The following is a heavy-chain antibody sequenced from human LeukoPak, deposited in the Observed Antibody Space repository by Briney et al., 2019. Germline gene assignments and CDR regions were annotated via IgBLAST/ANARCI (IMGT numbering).Heavy chain of an antibody. D-gene: IGHD1-26*01. CDR2: IIPIFGTA. Sequence: XWVRQAPGQGLEWMGGIIPIFGTANYAQKFQGRVTITADKSTSTAYMELSSLRSEDTAVYYCATVEGASDAFDIWGQGTMVTVSS. V-gene: IGHV1-69*06. J-gene: IGHJ3*02. CDR3: ATVEGASDAFDI.